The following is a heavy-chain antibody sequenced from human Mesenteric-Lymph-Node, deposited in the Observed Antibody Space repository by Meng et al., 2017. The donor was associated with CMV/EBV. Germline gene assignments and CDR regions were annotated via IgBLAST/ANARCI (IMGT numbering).Heavy chain of an antibody. CDR1: GFTFRSYA. CDR3: ARDRSRTIFGVVIV. CDR2: ISYDGSNK. J-gene: IGHJ4*02. V-gene: IGHV3-30-3*01. D-gene: IGHD3-3*01. Sequence: SGFTFRSYAMHWVRQAPGKGLEWVAVISYDGSNKYYADSVKGRFTISRDNSKNTLYLQMNSLRAEDTAVYYCARDRSRTIFGVVIVWGQGTLVTVSS.